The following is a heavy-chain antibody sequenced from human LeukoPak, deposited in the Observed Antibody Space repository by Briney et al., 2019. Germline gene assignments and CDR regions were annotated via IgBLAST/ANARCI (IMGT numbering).Heavy chain of an antibody. CDR3: ARHPETKYYYDRQPPFDI. CDR2: IYYSGST. J-gene: IGHJ3*02. D-gene: IGHD3-22*01. CDR1: GRSISSRSYY. V-gene: IGHV4-39*01. Sequence: PAETLSLTCTVCGRSISSRSYYWGGIREPPGKGRESIGSIYYSGSTYYNPCFKMRFTISVDTSTNQCSLKLISVTAADRAVCYCARHPETKYYYDRQPPFDIWGQGTMVTVSS.